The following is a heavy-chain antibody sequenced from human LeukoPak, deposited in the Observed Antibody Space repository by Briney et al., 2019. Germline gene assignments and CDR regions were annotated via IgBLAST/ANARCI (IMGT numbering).Heavy chain of an antibody. CDR2: INPNSGGT. V-gene: IGHV1-2*02. D-gene: IGHD6-13*01. CDR1: GYTFTGYY. CDR3: ARYARSLPDSSSWYYFDY. J-gene: IGHJ4*02. Sequence: ASVKVSCKASGYTFTGYYMHWVRQAPGQGLEWMGWINPNSGGTNYAQKFQGRVTMTRDTSISTAYMELSRLRSDDTAVYYCARYARSLPDSSSWYYFDYWGQGTLVTVSS.